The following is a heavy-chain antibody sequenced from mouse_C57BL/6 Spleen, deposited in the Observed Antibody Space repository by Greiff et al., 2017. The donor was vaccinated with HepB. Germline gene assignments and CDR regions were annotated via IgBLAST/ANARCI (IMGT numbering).Heavy chain of an antibody. V-gene: IGHV1-7*01. Sequence: VQLQQSGAELAKPGASVKLSCKASGYTFTSYWMHWVKQRPGQGLEWIGYINPSSGYTKYNQKFKDKATLTADKSSRTAYMQLSSLTYEDSAVYYCARSYDYYGPFAYWCQGTLVTVSA. CDR1: GYTFTSYW. D-gene: IGHD1-1*01. CDR2: INPSSGYT. CDR3: ARSYDYYGPFAY. J-gene: IGHJ3*01.